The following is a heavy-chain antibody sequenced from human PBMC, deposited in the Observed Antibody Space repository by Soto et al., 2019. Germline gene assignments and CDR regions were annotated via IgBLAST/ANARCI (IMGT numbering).Heavy chain of an antibody. CDR3: AKDPTHYDFWSGYYDY. J-gene: IGHJ4*02. D-gene: IGHD3-3*01. V-gene: IGHV3-30*18. CDR1: GFTFSSYG. CDR2: ISYDGSNK. Sequence: LSLTCAASGFTFSSYGMHWVRQAPGKGLEWVAVISYDGSNKYYADSVKGRFTISRDNSKNTLYLQMNSLRAEDTAVYYCAKDPTHYDFWSGYYDYWGQGTLVTVSS.